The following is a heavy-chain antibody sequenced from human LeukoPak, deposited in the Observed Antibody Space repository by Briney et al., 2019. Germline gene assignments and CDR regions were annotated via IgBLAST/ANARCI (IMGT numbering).Heavy chain of an antibody. Sequence: GGSLRLSCAASELTVSNSYMSWVRQAPGKGLQWVSVIYSGGSTYYADSLKGRFTISRDTSKNTLYLQMNSLRAEDTAVYYCARGGEAYCGSDCFRAFDIWGQGTMVTVSS. D-gene: IGHD2-21*02. CDR3: ARGGEAYCGSDCFRAFDI. J-gene: IGHJ3*02. CDR2: IYSGGST. CDR1: ELTVSNSY. V-gene: IGHV3-53*01.